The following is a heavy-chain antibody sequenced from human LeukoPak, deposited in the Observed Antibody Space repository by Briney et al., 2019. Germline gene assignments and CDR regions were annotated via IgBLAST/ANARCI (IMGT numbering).Heavy chain of an antibody. CDR3: ARARSSIAARSPKFDY. D-gene: IGHD6-6*01. J-gene: IGHJ4*02. CDR1: GYSISSGYY. Sequence: SETLSLTCTVSGYSISSGYYWGWIRQPPGKGLEWIGEINHSGSTNYNPSLKSRVTISVDTSKNQFSLKLSSVTAADTAVYYCARARSSIAARSPKFDYWGQGTLVTVSS. V-gene: IGHV4-38-2*02. CDR2: INHSGST.